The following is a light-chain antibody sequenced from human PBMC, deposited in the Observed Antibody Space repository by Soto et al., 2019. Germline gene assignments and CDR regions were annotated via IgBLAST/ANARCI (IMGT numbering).Light chain of an antibody. Sequence: ILMTQSPESLALSLGERATINCKSSQTLLYFANNLNYLAWYQQKPGQPPRLLIYWASTRESVVPDRFSGSGSRTDFTLTISSLQAEDVAVYYCQQYINDLPAFGQGTTV. J-gene: IGKJ1*01. CDR2: WAS. V-gene: IGKV4-1*01. CDR1: QTLLYFANNLNY. CDR3: QQYINDLPA.